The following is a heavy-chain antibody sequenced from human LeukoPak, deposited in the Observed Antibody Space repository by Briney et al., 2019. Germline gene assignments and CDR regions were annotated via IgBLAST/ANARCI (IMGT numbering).Heavy chain of an antibody. J-gene: IGHJ4*02. CDR2: IYYSGSA. V-gene: IGHV4-59*08. CDR3: ARHSSSGIDY. Sequence: SETLSLTCTVSGGSISSYYWSWIRQPPGKGLEWIGYIYYSGSANYNPSPKSRVTISVDTSKNQFSLKLSSVTAADTAVYYCARHSSSGIDYWGQGTLVTVSS. CDR1: GGSISSYY. D-gene: IGHD6-19*01.